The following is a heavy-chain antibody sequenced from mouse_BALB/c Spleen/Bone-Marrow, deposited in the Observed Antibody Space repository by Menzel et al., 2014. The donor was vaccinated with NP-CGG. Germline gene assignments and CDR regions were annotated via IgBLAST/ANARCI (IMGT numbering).Heavy chain of an antibody. D-gene: IGHD2-3*01. Sequence: VKVVDSGPELVKPGASVKISCKASGYAFSSSWVNWVKQRPGQGLEWIGRIYPGDGDIYYNGKFKGKATLTADKSSSTAYMQLSSLTSVDSAVYFCARSDGYRVMDYWGQGTSVTVSS. CDR2: IYPGDGDI. J-gene: IGHJ4*01. V-gene: IGHV1-82*01. CDR3: ARSDGYRVMDY. CDR1: GYAFSSSW.